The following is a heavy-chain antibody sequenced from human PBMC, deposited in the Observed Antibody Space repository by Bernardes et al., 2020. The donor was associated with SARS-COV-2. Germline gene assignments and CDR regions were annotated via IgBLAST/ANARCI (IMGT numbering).Heavy chain of an antibody. D-gene: IGHD3-22*01. CDR1: GFTFSSYG. CDR3: ARDGEDYYDPKYFFDY. V-gene: IGHV3-33*01. J-gene: IGHJ4*02. CDR2: IWYDGSNK. Sequence: GGSLRLSCTTSGFTFSSYGMHWVRQAPGKGLEWVAVIWYDGSNKHYADSVKGRFTISRDNSKNTLYLQMNSLRAEDTAVYYCARDGEDYYDPKYFFDYWGQGTLVTVSS.